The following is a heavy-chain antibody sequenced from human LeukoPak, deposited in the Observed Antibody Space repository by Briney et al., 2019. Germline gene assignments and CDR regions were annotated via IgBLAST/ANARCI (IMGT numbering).Heavy chain of an antibody. Sequence: GGSLRLSCTVSGFTVSSNSMSWVRQAPGKGLEWVSFIYSGGNTHYSASVEGRLTISRDNSKHTLYLQMNSMQGEDTAVSYRARRAGEYSHPYDYWGQGALVTVS. CDR2: IYSGGNT. V-gene: IGHV3-53*01. D-gene: IGHD4-17*01. CDR1: GFTVSSNS. CDR3: ARRAGEYSHPYDY. J-gene: IGHJ4*02.